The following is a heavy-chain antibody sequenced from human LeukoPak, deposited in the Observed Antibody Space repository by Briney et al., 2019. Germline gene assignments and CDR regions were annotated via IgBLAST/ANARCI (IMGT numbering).Heavy chain of an antibody. Sequence: SETLSLTCTVSGGSMTTYYWSWIRQPPGKGLEWIGYIYYSGSTNYNPSLKSRVTISVDTSKNQFSLKLSSVTAADTAVYYCARDRGYSSPRMDVWGKGTTVTVSS. J-gene: IGHJ6*03. V-gene: IGHV4-59*01. CDR1: GGSMTTYY. D-gene: IGHD6-13*01. CDR3: ARDRGYSSPRMDV. CDR2: IYYSGST.